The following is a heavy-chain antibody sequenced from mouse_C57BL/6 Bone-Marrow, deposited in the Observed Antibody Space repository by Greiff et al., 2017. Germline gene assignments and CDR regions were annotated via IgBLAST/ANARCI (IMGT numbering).Heavy chain of an antibody. CDR1: GFTFNTYA. D-gene: IGHD1-2*01. J-gene: IGHJ4*01. CDR2: IRSKSSNYTT. CDR3: VRVGALRRGYYYAMDY. V-gene: IGHV10-3*01. Sequence: EVQLVESGGGLVQPKGSLKLSCAASGFTFNTYAMHWVRQAPGKGLEWVARIRSKSSNYTTYYADSVKDRFTISRDDSQSMLYLQMNNLKTEDTARYYCVRVGALRRGYYYAMDYWGQGTSVTVSS.